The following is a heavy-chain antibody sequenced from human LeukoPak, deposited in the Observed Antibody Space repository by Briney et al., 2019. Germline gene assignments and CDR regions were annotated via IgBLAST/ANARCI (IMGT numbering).Heavy chain of an antibody. CDR3: ARVSSGWYYDY. CDR2: ISYDGSNK. J-gene: IGHJ4*02. Sequence: GRSLRLSCAASGFTFSSYAMHWVRQDPGKGLEWVAVISYDGSNKYYADSVKGRFTISRDNSKNTLYLQMNSLRAEDTAVYYCARVSSGWYYDYWGQGTLVTVSS. D-gene: IGHD6-19*01. V-gene: IGHV3-30-3*01. CDR1: GFTFSSYA.